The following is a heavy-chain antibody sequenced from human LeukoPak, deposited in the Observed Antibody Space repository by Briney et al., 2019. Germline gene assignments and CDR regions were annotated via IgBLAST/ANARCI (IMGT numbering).Heavy chain of an antibody. D-gene: IGHD2-15*01. CDR3: ARGYRSSGGSCLGY. V-gene: IGHV4-34*01. Sequence: SETLSLTGAVYGGSFSGYYWSWIRQPPGKGLEWIGEINHSGSTNYNPSLKSRVTISVDTSKNQFSLKLSSVTAADTAVYYCARGYRSSGGSCLGYWGQGTLVTVSS. CDR2: INHSGST. J-gene: IGHJ4*02. CDR1: GGSFSGYY.